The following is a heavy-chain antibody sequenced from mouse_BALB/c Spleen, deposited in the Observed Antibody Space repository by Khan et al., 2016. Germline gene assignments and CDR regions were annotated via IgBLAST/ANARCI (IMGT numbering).Heavy chain of an antibody. J-gene: IGHJ3*01. Sequence: EVKLEESGPSLVKPSQTLSLTCSVSGDSITSGYWNWIRKFPGNKLEYMGYISYSGSTYYNPSLKSRISITRDTSKNQYYLQLNSVTTEDTATYYCARDYDYPFAYWGQGTLVTVSA. D-gene: IGHD2-4*01. CDR3: ARDYDYPFAY. CDR1: GDSITSGY. V-gene: IGHV3-8*02. CDR2: ISYSGST.